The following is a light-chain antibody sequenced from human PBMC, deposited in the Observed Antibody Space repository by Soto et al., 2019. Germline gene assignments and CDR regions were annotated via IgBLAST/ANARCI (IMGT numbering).Light chain of an antibody. J-gene: IGLJ3*02. CDR1: SSDVGAYNL. V-gene: IGLV2-14*02. CDR3: SSYTNTSTLV. Sequence: QSVLTQPASVSGSRGQSITISCTGTSSDVGAYNLVSWYQQHPGRAPKLFIFDVSDRPSGVSNRFSGSKPGNTASLTISGLQAEDEAFYYCSSYTNTSTLVFGGGTKLTVL. CDR2: DVS.